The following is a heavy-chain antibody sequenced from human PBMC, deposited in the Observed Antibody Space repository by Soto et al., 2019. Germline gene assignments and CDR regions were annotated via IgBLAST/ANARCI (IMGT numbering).Heavy chain of an antibody. D-gene: IGHD3-22*01. Sequence: QVYLVQSGAEVKQPGSSVKVSCKALRGTFTNYAFSWVRQAPGQGLEWMGGIMPFFGSGKYAQKFQGRINITADESTSSVYLELTSLRSEDTAVYYCARDRAGYYSHFVYWGQGTLVTVSS. CDR1: RGTFTNYA. J-gene: IGHJ4*02. CDR3: ARDRAGYYSHFVY. V-gene: IGHV1-69*01. CDR2: IMPFFGSG.